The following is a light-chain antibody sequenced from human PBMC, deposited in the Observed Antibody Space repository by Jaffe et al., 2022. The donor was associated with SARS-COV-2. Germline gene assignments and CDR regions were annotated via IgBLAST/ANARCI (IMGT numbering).Light chain of an antibody. Sequence: QSALTQPASLSGSLGQSITISCTGTSSDVGAYNFVSWYRQHPGQAPKLMIYDVSNRPSGVSNRFSGSKSGNTASLTISGLQAEDEADYFCSSFTNRRTYVFGTGTTVTVL. V-gene: IGLV2-14*03. CDR3: SSFTNRRTYV. CDR2: DVS. J-gene: IGLJ1*01. CDR1: SSDVGAYNF.